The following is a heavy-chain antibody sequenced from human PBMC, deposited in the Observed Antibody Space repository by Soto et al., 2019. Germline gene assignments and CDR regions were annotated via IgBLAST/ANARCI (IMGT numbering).Heavy chain of an antibody. V-gene: IGHV4-30-4*01. D-gene: IGHD5-12*01. CDR1: GVSISSGDYY. CDR2: IYYSGST. J-gene: IGHJ4*02. CDR3: ARGRMATINLDY. Sequence: SETLSLTCTVSGVSISSGDYYWSWIRQPPGKGLEWIGYIYYSGSTYYNPSLKSRVTISVDTSKNQFSLKLSSVTAADTAVYYCARGRMATINLDYWGQGTLVTVSS.